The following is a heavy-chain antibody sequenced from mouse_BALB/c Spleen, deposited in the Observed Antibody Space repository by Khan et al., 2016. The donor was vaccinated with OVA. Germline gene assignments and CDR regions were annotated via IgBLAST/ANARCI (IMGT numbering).Heavy chain of an antibody. CDR3: ARISSYWYSDF. J-gene: IGHJ1*01. CDR2: INTYTGKA. D-gene: IGHD6-2*01. V-gene: IGHV9-1*02. CDR1: GYTLTNYG. Sequence: QIQLVQSGPELKKPGETVKISCKASGYTLTNYGMNWVKQAPGKGLKWMGWINTYTGKATYGDDFKGRFALSLETSASTAYLQINNLINEDMATYFCARISSYWYSDFWGAGTTVTVSS.